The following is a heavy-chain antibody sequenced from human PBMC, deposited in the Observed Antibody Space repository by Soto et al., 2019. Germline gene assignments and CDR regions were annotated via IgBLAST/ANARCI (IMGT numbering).Heavy chain of an antibody. V-gene: IGHV3-72*01. J-gene: IGHJ6*02. CDR2: IRRKANSYTT. CDR1: GLIFSDYH. Sequence: EVQLVESGGGLVQPGGSLRLSCAASGLIFSDYHMDWVRQAPGKGLELVGRIRRKANSYTTEYAASVQGRFTISRDDSKNSLYLQMNSLKTEDTAVYYCAMLGGWSGGSNDMDVWCQGTTVTVSS. CDR3: AMLGGWSGGSNDMDV. D-gene: IGHD6-19*01.